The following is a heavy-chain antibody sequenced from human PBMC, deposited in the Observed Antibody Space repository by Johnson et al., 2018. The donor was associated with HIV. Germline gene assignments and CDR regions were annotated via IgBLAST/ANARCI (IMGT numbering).Heavy chain of an antibody. CDR3: ARDKRRWELLRDAFDI. V-gene: IGHV3-30*03. D-gene: IGHD1-26*01. Sequence: QVQLVESGGGVVQPGRSLRLSCAASGFTFSNFWMNWVRQAPGKGLEWVAVISYDGSNKYYADSVKGRFTISRDNSKNTLYLQMNSLRAEDTAVYYCARDKRRWELLRDAFDIWGQGTMVTVSS. CDR2: ISYDGSNK. J-gene: IGHJ3*02. CDR1: GFTFSNFW.